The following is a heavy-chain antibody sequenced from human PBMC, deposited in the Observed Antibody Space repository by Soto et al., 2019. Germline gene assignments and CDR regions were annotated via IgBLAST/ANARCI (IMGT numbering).Heavy chain of an antibody. CDR1: GFTFSDYG. Sequence: QIQLVQSGAEVKKPGASVKVSCKASGFTFSDYGFSWVRQAPGRGLEWMGWISAFNGKTNYTQKSEGRVAMTTDAATPTAYMELRSLTVDDTAVYYCVRDQQWLLPVPLNFDYWGQGTVVTVSS. D-gene: IGHD6-19*01. CDR3: VRDQQWLLPVPLNFDY. J-gene: IGHJ4*02. V-gene: IGHV1-18*01. CDR2: ISAFNGKT.